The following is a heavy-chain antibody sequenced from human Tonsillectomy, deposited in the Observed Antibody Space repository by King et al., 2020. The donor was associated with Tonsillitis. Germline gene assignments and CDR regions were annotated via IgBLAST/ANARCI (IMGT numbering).Heavy chain of an antibody. V-gene: IGHV3-21*01. CDR2: ISSSITYI. D-gene: IGHD3-3*01. Sequence: DVQLVESGGGLVKPGWSLRISCAASGFTFSIYNMNCVSQAPGKGLEWVSSISSSITYIYYADSVRGRFTISRDSSKNSLYLQMNSLRAEDTAVYYCASDSFDYFYGMDVWGQGTTVTVSS. J-gene: IGHJ6*02. CDR3: ASDSFDYFYGMDV. CDR1: GFTFSIYN.